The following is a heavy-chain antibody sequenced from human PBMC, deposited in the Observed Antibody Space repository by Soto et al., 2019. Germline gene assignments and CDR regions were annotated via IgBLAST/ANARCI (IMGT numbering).Heavy chain of an antibody. CDR1: GGTFSNYG. Sequence: GGPLRLSCAGSGGTFSNYGMHWVRQATGKGLEWVAVISYDRSDKYYGDSVKGRFTISRDDSKNTLYLQMNSLRVEDTAIYYCAKTAGYDYVWGSSGLDPWGQGTLVTVSS. CDR2: ISYDRSDK. CDR3: AKTAGYDYVWGSSGLDP. V-gene: IGHV3-30*18. D-gene: IGHD3-16*01. J-gene: IGHJ5*02.